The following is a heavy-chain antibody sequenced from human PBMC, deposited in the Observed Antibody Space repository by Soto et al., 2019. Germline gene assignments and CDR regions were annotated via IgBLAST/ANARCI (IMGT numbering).Heavy chain of an antibody. V-gene: IGHV1-69*13. CDR1: GGTFSSHA. CDR3: GSVGYCSSTNCLFYYYHYGMDV. CDR2: IIPIFGTT. D-gene: IGHD2-2*03. Sequence: GASVKVSCKASGGTFSSHAISWVRQAPGRGLEWMGGIIPIFGTTNYAQNFRARVTITAGESTSTAYMELSSLTSEDTAVYYCGSVGYCSSTNCLFYYYHYGMDVWGQGTTVTVS. J-gene: IGHJ6*02.